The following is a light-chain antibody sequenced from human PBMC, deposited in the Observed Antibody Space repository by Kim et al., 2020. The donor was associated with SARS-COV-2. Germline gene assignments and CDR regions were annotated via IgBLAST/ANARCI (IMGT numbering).Light chain of an antibody. J-gene: IGKJ2*01. V-gene: IGKV1-5*02. CDR1: QNINHW. CDR2: DAS. CDR3: QQFQTSSPT. Sequence: DIQMTQSPSTLSASVGDRVTIICRASQNINHWLAWYRQKPGKAPELLMYDASTLQIGVPSRFSGSGSGTEFSLTIDSLQPDDFATYYCQQFQTSSPTFGQGTKLEIK.